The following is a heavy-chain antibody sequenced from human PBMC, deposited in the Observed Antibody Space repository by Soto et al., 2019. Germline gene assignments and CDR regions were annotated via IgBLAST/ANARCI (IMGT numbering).Heavy chain of an antibody. J-gene: IGHJ4*02. CDR2: VRSDEDTT. D-gene: IGHD1-26*01. Sequence: EVQVLESGGGLVQPGGSLRLSCAGSGFTFSKYGMNWVRQAPGKGLEWVSGVRSDEDTTYNAESVKGRFTVSRDTSKNTAYLQMNSLRSVDTAVYYCAKGKGIGATLDGANSWGLGTLVTVS. V-gene: IGHV3-23*01. CDR3: AKGKGIGATLDGANS. CDR1: GFTFSKYG.